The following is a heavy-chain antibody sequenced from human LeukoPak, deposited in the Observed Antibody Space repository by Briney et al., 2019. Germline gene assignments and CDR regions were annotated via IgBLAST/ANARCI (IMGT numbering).Heavy chain of an antibody. CDR3: ARGTSGSYNLDY. CDR1: GGSVSSGRYY. J-gene: IGHJ4*02. CDR2: IYYSGST. Sequence: SETLSLTCTVSGGSVSSGRYYWSWIRQPPGKGLEWVAYIYYSGSTNYNPSLKSRVTISVDTSKNQFSLKLSSVTAADTAVYHCARGTSGSYNLDYWGQGTLVTVSS. D-gene: IGHD1-26*01. V-gene: IGHV4-61*01.